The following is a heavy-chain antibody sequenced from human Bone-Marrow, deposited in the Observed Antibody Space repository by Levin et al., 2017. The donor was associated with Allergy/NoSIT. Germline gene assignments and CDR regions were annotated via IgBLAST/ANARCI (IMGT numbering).Heavy chain of an antibody. J-gene: IGHJ4*02. Sequence: GGSLRLSCAASGFTFSSYDMHWVRQATGKGLEWVSAIGTAGDTYYPGSVKGRFTISRENAKNSLYLQMNSLRAGDTAVYYCARARAWGDRRIAVAGRTGGDYFDYWGQGTLVTVSS. CDR3: ARARAWGDRRIAVAGRTGGDYFDY. D-gene: IGHD6-19*01. CDR2: IGTAGDT. CDR1: GFTFSSYD. V-gene: IGHV3-13*01.